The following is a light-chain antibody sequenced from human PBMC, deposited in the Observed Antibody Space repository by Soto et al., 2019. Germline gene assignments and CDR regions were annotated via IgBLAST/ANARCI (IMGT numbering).Light chain of an antibody. CDR3: SSFSVASPL. J-gene: IGLJ1*01. V-gene: IGLV2-14*01. CDR2: DVS. Sequence: SALTQPASMSGSPGQSVTISCAGTSSDIGGYNYVSWYQHHPGTAPKLIIYDVSSRPSGVSHRFSASKSGNTASLTISGLQAEDEADYYCSSFSVASPLFGTGTKLTVL. CDR1: SSDIGGYNY.